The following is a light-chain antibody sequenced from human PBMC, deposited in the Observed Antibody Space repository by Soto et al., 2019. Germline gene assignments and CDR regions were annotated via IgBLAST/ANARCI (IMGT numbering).Light chain of an antibody. CDR3: QQYDNWPQM. CDR2: GAS. V-gene: IGKV3-15*01. CDR1: QSVSSN. Sequence: IVLTQSPSTLSVSPGERATLSCRASQSVSSNLAWYQQKPGQAPRLLIYGASTRATGIPARFSGSGSGTEFTLTITSLQSEDFAVYYCQQYDNWPQMFGQGTKVDIK. J-gene: IGKJ1*01.